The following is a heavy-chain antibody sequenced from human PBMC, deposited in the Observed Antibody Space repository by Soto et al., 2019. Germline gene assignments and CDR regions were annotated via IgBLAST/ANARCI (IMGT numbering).Heavy chain of an antibody. CDR2: IYNTGRT. CDR3: AREGYYGSGEFDY. Sequence: SETLSLTCTVSGYSITRGAYYWTWIRHHPGKGLEWIGYIYNTGRTNYNPSLKSRLSISLDTSENQFSLKLSSVTAADTAVYYCAREGYYGSGEFDYWGQGTLVTVSS. J-gene: IGHJ4*02. V-gene: IGHV4-61*08. CDR1: GYSITRGAYY. D-gene: IGHD3-10*01.